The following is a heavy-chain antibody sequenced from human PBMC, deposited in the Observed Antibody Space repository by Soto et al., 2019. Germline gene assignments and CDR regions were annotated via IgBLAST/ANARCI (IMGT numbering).Heavy chain of an antibody. CDR1: GGSFSGYY. CDR2: INHSGST. Sequence: SETLSLTCAVYGGSFSGYYWSWIRQPPGRGLEWIGEINHSGSTNYNPSLKSRVTISVDTSKNQFSLKLSSVTAADTAAYYCARVQYSSGPDYWGQGTLVTVSS. J-gene: IGHJ4*02. V-gene: IGHV4-34*01. D-gene: IGHD6-19*01. CDR3: ARVQYSSGPDY.